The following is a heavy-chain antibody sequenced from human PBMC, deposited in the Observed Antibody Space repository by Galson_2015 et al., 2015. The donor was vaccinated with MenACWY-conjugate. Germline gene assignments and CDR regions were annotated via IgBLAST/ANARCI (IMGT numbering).Heavy chain of an antibody. D-gene: IGHD2-21*01. Sequence: SLRLSCAASGFTFSSFWMSWVRQAPGKGLECVANIKQDGSEKYYVDSVKGRFTISRDNAQNPLYLQINSLRAEDTAVYYCARGGATGGAFRYWGQGTLVTVSS. J-gene: IGHJ4*02. CDR3: ARGGATGGAFRY. CDR1: GFTFSSFW. V-gene: IGHV3-7*03. CDR2: IKQDGSEK.